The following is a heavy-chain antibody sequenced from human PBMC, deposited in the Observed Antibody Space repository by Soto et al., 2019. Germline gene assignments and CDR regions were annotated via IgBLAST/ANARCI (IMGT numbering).Heavy chain of an antibody. J-gene: IGHJ5*02. D-gene: IGHD1-26*01. Sequence: QVQLVESGGGVVQPGRSLSLSCAASGFTFSNYAIHWVRQAPGKGLEWVSVIWSDGSNKYYTDSVKGRFTISRDNSKNTVHLQMNSLRAEDTAVYYSALDQTGSYTDNWFDPWGQGTLVTVSS. CDR3: ALDQTGSYTDNWFDP. CDR2: IWSDGSNK. CDR1: GFTFSNYA. V-gene: IGHV3-33*01.